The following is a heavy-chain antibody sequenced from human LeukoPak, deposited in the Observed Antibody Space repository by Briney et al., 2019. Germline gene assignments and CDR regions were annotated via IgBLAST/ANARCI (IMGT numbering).Heavy chain of an antibody. D-gene: IGHD1-26*01. CDR2: ISSSGTI. J-gene: IGHJ4*02. Sequence: GGSLRLSCAASGFTFSSYEMIWVRQAPGKGLEWVSYISSSGTIYYADSVKGRFTISRDNAKNSLYLQMNSLRAEDTAVYYCARWRVGDYWGQGTLVTVPS. CDR3: ARWRVGDY. V-gene: IGHV3-48*03. CDR1: GFTFSSYE.